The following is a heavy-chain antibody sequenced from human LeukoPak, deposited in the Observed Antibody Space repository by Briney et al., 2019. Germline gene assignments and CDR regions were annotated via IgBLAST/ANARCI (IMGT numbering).Heavy chain of an antibody. CDR2: ISSDGSVT. V-gene: IGHV3-74*03. CDR3: ARPYDTRGYFPDY. D-gene: IGHD3-22*01. J-gene: IGHJ4*02. Sequence: GGSLRLSCAVSGFSFTNYWMHWVRQDPGKGLVWVSYISSDGSVTKYADSVKGRFTISRDNAKNSLYLQMNSLGAEDTAVYYCARPYDTRGYFPDYWGQGTLVTVSS. CDR1: GFSFTNYW.